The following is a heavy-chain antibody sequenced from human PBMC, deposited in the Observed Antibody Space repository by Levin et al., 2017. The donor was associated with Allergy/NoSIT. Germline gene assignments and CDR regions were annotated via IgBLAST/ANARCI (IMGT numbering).Heavy chain of an antibody. CDR2: IKSKTDGGTT. V-gene: IGHV3-15*01. Sequence: GESLKISCAASGFTFSNAWMSWVRQAPGKGLEWVGRIKSKTDGGTTDYAAPVKGRFTISRDDSKNTLYLQMNSLKTEDTAVYYCTTDPDQLGITMVRGVIRGLEEGQIWFDPWGQGTLVTVSS. J-gene: IGHJ5*02. CDR3: TTDPDQLGITMVRGVIRGLEEGQIWFDP. CDR1: GFTFSNAW. D-gene: IGHD3-10*01.